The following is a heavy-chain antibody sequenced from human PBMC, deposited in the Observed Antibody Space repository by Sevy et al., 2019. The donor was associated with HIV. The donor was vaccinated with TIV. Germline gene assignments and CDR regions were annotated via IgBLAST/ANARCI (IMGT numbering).Heavy chain of an antibody. D-gene: IGHD5-18*01. CDR2: ISGSGGST. Sequence: GGSLRLSCAASGFTFSNYAMSWVRQAPGKGLEWVSAISGSGGSTYYADSVKGRFTISGDNSKNTLYLQMNSLRAEDTAVYYCAKQPLDTAITFYFDFWGQGTLVTVSS. V-gene: IGHV3-23*01. CDR1: GFTFSNYA. CDR3: AKQPLDTAITFYFDF. J-gene: IGHJ4*02.